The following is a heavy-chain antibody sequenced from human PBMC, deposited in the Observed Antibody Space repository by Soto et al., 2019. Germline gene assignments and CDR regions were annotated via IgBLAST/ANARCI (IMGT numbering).Heavy chain of an antibody. CDR1: GGSISSYY. D-gene: IGHD2-2*01. J-gene: IGHJ6*02. Sequence: WETLSLTCTGSGGSISSYYWSWIRQPPGKGLEWIGYIYYSGSTNYNPSLKSRVTISVDTSKNQFSLKLSSVTAADTAVYYCARALYCSSTSCPGYYYYYYGMDVWGQGTTVTVSS. CDR2: IYYSGST. CDR3: ARALYCSSTSCPGYYYYYYGMDV. V-gene: IGHV4-59*01.